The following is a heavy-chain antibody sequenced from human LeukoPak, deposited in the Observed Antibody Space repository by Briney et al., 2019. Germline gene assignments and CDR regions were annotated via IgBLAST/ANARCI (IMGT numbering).Heavy chain of an antibody. J-gene: IGHJ5*02. Sequence: SETLSLTCTVSGGSISSGGYYWSWIRQPPGKGLEWIGYIYHSGSTYYNPSLKSRVTISVDRSKNQFSLKLSSVTAADRAVYYCARDTVEGDSSGYYYNWFDPWGQGTLVTVSS. CDR2: IYHSGST. D-gene: IGHD3-22*01. V-gene: IGHV4-30-2*01. CDR3: ARDTVEGDSSGYYYNWFDP. CDR1: GGSISSGGYY.